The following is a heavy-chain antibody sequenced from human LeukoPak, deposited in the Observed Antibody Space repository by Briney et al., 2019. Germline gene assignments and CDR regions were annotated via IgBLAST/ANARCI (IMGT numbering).Heavy chain of an antibody. Sequence: ASVKVSCKASGYTFTDYYMHWVRQAPGQGVEWMGWINPNDGDTNYAQKFQGRVTMTRDTSISTAHMEVSRLRSDDTAVYYCARANFLYCSSSACLFDYWGQGTLVTVSS. V-gene: IGHV1-2*02. J-gene: IGHJ4*02. D-gene: IGHD2-2*01. CDR2: INPNDGDT. CDR1: GYTFTDYY. CDR3: ARANFLYCSSSACLFDY.